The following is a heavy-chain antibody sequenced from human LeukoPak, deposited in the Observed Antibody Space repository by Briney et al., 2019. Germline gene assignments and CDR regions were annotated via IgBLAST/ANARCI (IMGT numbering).Heavy chain of an antibody. Sequence: SETLSLTCAVSGYSISSGYYWGWIRQPPGKGLEWIGSIYHSGSTYYNPSLKSRVTISVDTSKNQFSLKLSSVTAADTAVYYCARIPGDRPDDWGQGTLVTVS. CDR3: ARIPGDRPDD. J-gene: IGHJ4*02. CDR1: GYSISSGYY. V-gene: IGHV4-38-2*01. D-gene: IGHD7-27*01. CDR2: IYHSGST.